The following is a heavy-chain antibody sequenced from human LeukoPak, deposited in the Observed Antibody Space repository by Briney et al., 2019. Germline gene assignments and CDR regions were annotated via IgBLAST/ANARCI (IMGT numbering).Heavy chain of an antibody. Sequence: GGSLRLSCAASGFMYSAYSMYWVRQAQGKGLEWVSGIGRLGTFYSDSVKGRFTISRDNSRNTLFLQMNSLTVDDTAVYYCAKGLEVESRLDSWGQGTLVTVSS. CDR2: IGRLGT. CDR3: AKGLEVESRLDS. CDR1: GFMYSAYS. V-gene: IGHV3-23*01. J-gene: IGHJ4*02. D-gene: IGHD1-1*01.